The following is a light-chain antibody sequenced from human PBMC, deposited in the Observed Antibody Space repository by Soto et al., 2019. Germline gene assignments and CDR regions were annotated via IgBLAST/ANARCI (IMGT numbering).Light chain of an antibody. CDR1: QSVAIN. V-gene: IGKV3-15*01. CDR3: QQYNNWPPYT. Sequence: EIVLTQSPGTLSVSPGERATLSCRASQSVAINLAWYQQRPGQAPRLLIYGASTRATGIPARFSGSGSGTEFTLTISSLQSEDFAVYYCQQYNNWPPYTFGQGTKVDIK. J-gene: IGKJ2*01. CDR2: GAS.